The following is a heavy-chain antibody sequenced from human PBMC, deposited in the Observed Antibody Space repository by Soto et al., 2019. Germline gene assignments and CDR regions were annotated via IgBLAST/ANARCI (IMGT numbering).Heavy chain of an antibody. Sequence: ASVKVSCKASGYTFTSYGISWVRQAPGQGLEWMGRISAYNGNTNYAQKLQGRVTMTTDTSTSTAYMELRSLRSDDTAVYYCARDSSKAAAGTWFDPWGQGTLVTVSS. V-gene: IGHV1-18*01. CDR3: ARDSSKAAAGTWFDP. D-gene: IGHD6-13*01. J-gene: IGHJ5*02. CDR1: GYTFTSYG. CDR2: ISAYNGNT.